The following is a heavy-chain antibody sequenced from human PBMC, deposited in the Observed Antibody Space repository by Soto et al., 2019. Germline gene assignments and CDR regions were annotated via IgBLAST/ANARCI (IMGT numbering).Heavy chain of an antibody. CDR3: AKDIGLDIPEAFDI. CDR1: GFTFDDYA. J-gene: IGHJ3*02. V-gene: IGHV3-9*01. CDR2: ISWNSGSI. Sequence: EVQLVESGGGLVQPGRSLRLSCAASGFTFDDYAMHWVRQAPGKGLEWVSGISWNSGSIGYADSVKGRFTISRDNAKNSLYLQMNSLRAEDTALYYCAKDIGLDIPEAFDIWGQGTMVTVSS. D-gene: IGHD3-9*01.